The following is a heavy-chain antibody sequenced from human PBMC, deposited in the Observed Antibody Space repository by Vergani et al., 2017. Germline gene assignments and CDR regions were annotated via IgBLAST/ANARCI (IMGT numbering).Heavy chain of an antibody. Sequence: EVQLLQSEGAVVQPGGSLRLSCVASGFTFSSHAMSWVRQGHGQGLEWVSSIKNTGDSTHYADSVKGRFTISRDNSKNTLYLQMNSLRVEDTAVYYCVRTRSGSCTGGSCYSGWFDPWGQGTLVTVSS. V-gene: IGHV3-23*01. CDR1: GFTFSSHA. D-gene: IGHD2-15*01. J-gene: IGHJ5*02. CDR2: IKNTGDST. CDR3: VRTRSGSCTGGSCYSGWFDP.